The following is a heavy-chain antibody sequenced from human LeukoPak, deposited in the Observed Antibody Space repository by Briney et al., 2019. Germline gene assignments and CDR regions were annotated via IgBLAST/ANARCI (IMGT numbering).Heavy chain of an antibody. D-gene: IGHD3-10*01. Sequence: GGSLRLSCAASGFTVSSNYMSWVRQAPGKGLEWVSVIYSGGSTYYADSVKGRFTISRDNSKNTLYLQMNSLRAEDTAVYYCAKGSRLVRGDPSYRYFQHWGQGTLVTVSS. CDR1: GFTVSSNY. J-gene: IGHJ1*01. CDR2: IYSGGST. V-gene: IGHV3-53*01. CDR3: AKGSRLVRGDPSYRYFQH.